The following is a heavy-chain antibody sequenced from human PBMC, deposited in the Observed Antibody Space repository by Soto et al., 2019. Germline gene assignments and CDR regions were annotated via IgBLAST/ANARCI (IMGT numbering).Heavy chain of an antibody. D-gene: IGHD2-21*02. Sequence: SETLSLTCTVSGGSLISHYWSWIRQPPGKGLEWIGYIYYSGSTSYNPSLKSRVTMSVDTSKNQFSLMLTSVSAADTAVYFCARGDWTNDLWGQGSLVTVSS. CDR1: GGSLISHY. V-gene: IGHV4-59*11. CDR2: IYYSGST. CDR3: ARGDWTNDL. J-gene: IGHJ5*02.